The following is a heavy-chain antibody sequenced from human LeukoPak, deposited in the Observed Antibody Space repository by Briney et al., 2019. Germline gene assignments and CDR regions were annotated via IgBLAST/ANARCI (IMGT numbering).Heavy chain of an antibody. V-gene: IGHV1-24*01. Sequence: ASVKVSCKVSGYTHTQLSIHWVRQTPEKGLEWMGGFDPEDGETIYAQKFQGRVIMTEDRSADTAYMELSSLRSDDTAVYYCTTDSGTFYSLYWGQGTLVTVSS. D-gene: IGHD1-26*01. CDR2: FDPEDGET. CDR3: TTDSGTFYSLY. J-gene: IGHJ4*02. CDR1: GYTHTQLS.